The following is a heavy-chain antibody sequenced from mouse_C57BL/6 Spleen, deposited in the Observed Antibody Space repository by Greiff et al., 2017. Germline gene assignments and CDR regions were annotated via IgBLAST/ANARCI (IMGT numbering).Heavy chain of an antibody. D-gene: IGHD2-3*01. CDR1: GYAFSSSW. J-gene: IGHJ1*03. CDR2: IYPGDGDP. Sequence: FQLQQSGPELVKPGASVKISCKASGYAFSSSWMNWVKQRPGKGLEGIGRIYPGDGDPNYNGKFKGKATLTAEKSSSTAYMQLRSLTSEDSAVYFCARGGGYYVEWYFDVWGTGTTVTVSS. CDR3: ARGGGYYVEWYFDV. V-gene: IGHV1-82*01.